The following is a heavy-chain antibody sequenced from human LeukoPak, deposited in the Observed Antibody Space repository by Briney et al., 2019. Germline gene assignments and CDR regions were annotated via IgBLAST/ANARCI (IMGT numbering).Heavy chain of an antibody. CDR2: IKQDGSKK. D-gene: IGHD3-9*01. CDR3: AKDSRRLRYFDWLNTDAFDI. CDR1: GFPFSSYW. V-gene: IGHV3-7*03. Sequence: GGSLRLSCVASGFPFSSYWMTWVRQAPGKGLEWVANIKQDGSKKSYVDSVKGRFTISRDNSKNTLYLQMNSLRAEDTAVYYCAKDSRRLRYFDWLNTDAFDIWGQGTMVTVSS. J-gene: IGHJ3*02.